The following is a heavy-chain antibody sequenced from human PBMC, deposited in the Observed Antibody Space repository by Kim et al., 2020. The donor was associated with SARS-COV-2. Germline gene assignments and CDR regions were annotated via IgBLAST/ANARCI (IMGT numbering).Heavy chain of an antibody. Sequence: GGSLRLSCAASGFTFSSYSMNWVRQAPGKGLEWVSSISSSSSYIYYADSVKGRFTISRDNAKNSLYLQMNSLRAEDTAVYYCAREYHRYGSLSYGMDVWGQGTTVTVSS. J-gene: IGHJ6*02. V-gene: IGHV3-21*01. D-gene: IGHD5-18*01. CDR2: ISSSSSYI. CDR3: AREYHRYGSLSYGMDV. CDR1: GFTFSSYS.